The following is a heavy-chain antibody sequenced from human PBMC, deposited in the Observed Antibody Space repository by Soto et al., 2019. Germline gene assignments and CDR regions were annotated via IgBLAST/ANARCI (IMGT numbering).Heavy chain of an antibody. J-gene: IGHJ4*02. CDR1: GGTFSSYA. CDR3: TRGSSGVATIY. CDR2: IIPIFGTA. V-gene: IGHV1-69*13. Sequence: SVKVSCQASGGTFSSYAISWVQQAPGPGLEWMGGIIPIFGTANYAQKFQDRVTITADESTSTAYMELSSLRYEDTAVYYCTRGSSGVATIYWGQGTRVTDSP. D-gene: IGHD5-12*01.